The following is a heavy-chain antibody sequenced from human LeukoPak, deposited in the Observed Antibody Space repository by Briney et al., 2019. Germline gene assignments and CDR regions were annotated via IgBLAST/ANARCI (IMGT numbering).Heavy chain of an antibody. Sequence: PGGSLRLSCAASGFTFSSYSMNWVRQAPGKGLEWVSSISSSSSYIYYADSVKGRFTISRDNAKNSLYLQMNSLRAEDTAVYYCARDADPLTGYYSPTTFDYWGQGTLVTVSS. J-gene: IGHJ4*02. CDR1: GFTFSSYS. D-gene: IGHD3-9*01. CDR3: ARDADPLTGYYSPTTFDY. V-gene: IGHV3-21*01. CDR2: ISSSSSYI.